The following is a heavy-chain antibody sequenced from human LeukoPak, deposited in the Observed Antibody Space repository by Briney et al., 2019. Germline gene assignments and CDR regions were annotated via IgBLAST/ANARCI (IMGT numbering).Heavy chain of an antibody. CDR1: GFTFSSYW. D-gene: IGHD3-22*01. CDR3: ARERVADDTSVGDGFDV. J-gene: IGHJ3*01. V-gene: IGHV3-7*01. CDR2: IKQDGSEK. Sequence: HAGGSLRLSCAASGFTFSSYWMSWVRQAPGKGLEWVANIKQDGSEKYYVDSVKGRFTISRDNAKNSLYLQMNNLRAEDTAVFYCARERVADDTSVGDGFDVWGQGTMVTVSS.